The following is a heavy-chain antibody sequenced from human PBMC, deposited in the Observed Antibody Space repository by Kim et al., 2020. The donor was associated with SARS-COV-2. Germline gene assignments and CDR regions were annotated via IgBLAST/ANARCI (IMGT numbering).Heavy chain of an antibody. Sequence: PTYAQGFTGRFVFSLDTSVSPAYLQISSLKAEDTAVYYCARRGGGSGFDYWGQGTLVTVSS. CDR3: ARRGGGSGFDY. V-gene: IGHV7-4-1*02. J-gene: IGHJ4*02. CDR2: P. D-gene: IGHD1-26*01.